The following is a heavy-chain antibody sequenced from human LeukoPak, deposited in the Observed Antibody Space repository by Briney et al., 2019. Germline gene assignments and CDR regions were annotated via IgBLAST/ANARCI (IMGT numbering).Heavy chain of an antibody. V-gene: IGHV4-61*02. CDR2: IYNSGTT. CDR1: GGSISSGGSY. Sequence: SETPSLTCTIAGGSISSGGSYWSWIRQPPGKGLEWIGRIYNSGTTNYSPSLKSRLTISVDTSKNQISLKLNAVTAADTAVYYCASDLGYWGQGTLVTVSS. CDR3: ASDLGY. J-gene: IGHJ4*02.